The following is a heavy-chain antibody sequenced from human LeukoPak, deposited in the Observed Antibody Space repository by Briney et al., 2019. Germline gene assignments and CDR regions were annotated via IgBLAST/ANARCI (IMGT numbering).Heavy chain of an antibody. CDR2: INQDGSEK. CDR3: ASHYYDSSGYYGGFDY. Sequence: GGSLRLSCAASGFRFSNNAMHWVRQAPGTGLEWVANINQDGSEKYYVDSVKGRFTISRDNAKNSLYLQMNSLRAEDTAVYYCASHYYDSSGYYGGFDYWGQGTLVTVSS. V-gene: IGHV3-7*02. D-gene: IGHD3-22*01. CDR1: GFRFSNNA. J-gene: IGHJ4*02.